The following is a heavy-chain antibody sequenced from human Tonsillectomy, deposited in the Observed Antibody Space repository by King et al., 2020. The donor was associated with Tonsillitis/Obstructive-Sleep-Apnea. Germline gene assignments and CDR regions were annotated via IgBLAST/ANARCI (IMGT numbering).Heavy chain of an antibody. D-gene: IGHD2-2*01. Sequence: VQLQESGPGLVKPSETLSLPCTVSGGSISSYYWSWFRQPPGKGLGWIGYIYYSGSTNYNPSLKSRVTLAVDTSKNQFSLKLSSVTAADTAVYYCARDCSSTRCRGEMDVWGQGTTVTVSS. J-gene: IGHJ6*02. CDR1: GGSISSYY. CDR3: ARDCSSTRCRGEMDV. V-gene: IGHV4-59*01. CDR2: IYYSGST.